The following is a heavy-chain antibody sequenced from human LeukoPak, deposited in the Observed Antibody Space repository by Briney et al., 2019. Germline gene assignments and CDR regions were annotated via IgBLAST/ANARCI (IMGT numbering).Heavy chain of an antibody. V-gene: IGHV4-59*01. CDR2: IYYSGST. CDR1: GGSISSYY. D-gene: IGHD3-3*01. CDR3: ARDPMYYDFWSGPHYMDV. Sequence: SETLSLTCTVSGGSISSYYWSWIRQPPGKGLEWIGYIYYSGSTNYNPSLKSRVTTSVDTSKNQFSLKLSSVTAADTAVYYCARDPMYYDFWSGPHYMDVWGKGTTVTVSS. J-gene: IGHJ6*03.